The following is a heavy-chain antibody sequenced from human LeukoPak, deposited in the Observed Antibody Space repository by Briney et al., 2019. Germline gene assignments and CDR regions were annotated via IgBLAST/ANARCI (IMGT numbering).Heavy chain of an antibody. Sequence: SETLSLTCTVSGGSISSSSYYWGWIRQPPGKGLEWIGSIYYSGSTYYNPSLKGRVTISVDTSKNQFSLKLSSVTAADTAVYYCARHSSGWSPYYFDYWGQGTLVTVSS. J-gene: IGHJ4*02. V-gene: IGHV4-39*01. D-gene: IGHD6-19*01. CDR1: GGSISSSSYY. CDR3: ARHSSGWSPYYFDY. CDR2: IYYSGST.